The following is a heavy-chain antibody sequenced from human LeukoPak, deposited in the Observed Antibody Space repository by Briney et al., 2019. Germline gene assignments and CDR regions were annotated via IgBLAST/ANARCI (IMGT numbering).Heavy chain of an antibody. CDR1: GYSFTSYW. CDR2: IDPSDSYT. Sequence: GESLKISCKGSGYSFTSYWISWVRQMPGKGLEWMGRIDPSDSYTNYSPSFQGHVTISADKSISTAYLQWSSLKASDTAMYYCARHSGDRSSTSCYGGGWFDPWGQGTLVTVSS. V-gene: IGHV5-10-1*01. J-gene: IGHJ5*02. CDR3: ARHSGDRSSTSCYGGGWFDP. D-gene: IGHD2-2*01.